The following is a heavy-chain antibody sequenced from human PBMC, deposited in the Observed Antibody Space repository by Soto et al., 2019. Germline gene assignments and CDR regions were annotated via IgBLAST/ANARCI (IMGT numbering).Heavy chain of an antibody. CDR3: VRDFEGSYGEGPFDY. CDR1: GFPFSIYW. V-gene: IGHV3-7*03. D-gene: IGHD5-18*01. Sequence: GGSLRLSCAASGFPFSIYWMSWVRQSPGKGLEWVANIKQDGSENYYVDSVRGRFTISRDNAKNSLYLQMNSLRAEDTAVYYCVRDFEGSYGEGPFDYWGQGTLVTVSS. CDR2: IKQDGSEN. J-gene: IGHJ4*02.